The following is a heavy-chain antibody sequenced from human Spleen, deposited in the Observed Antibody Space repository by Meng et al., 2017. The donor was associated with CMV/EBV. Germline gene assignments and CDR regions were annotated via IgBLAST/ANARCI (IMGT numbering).Heavy chain of an antibody. J-gene: IGHJ4*02. D-gene: IGHD3-3*01. Sequence: SETLSLTCTVSGGSISSSSYYWGWIRQPPGKGLEWIGSIYYSGSTYYNPSLKSRVTISVDTSKNQFSLKLSSVTAADTAVYYCASVGFLGWAHFDYWGQGTLVTVSS. CDR1: GGSISSSSYY. CDR3: ASVGFLGWAHFDY. V-gene: IGHV4-39*07. CDR2: IYYSGST.